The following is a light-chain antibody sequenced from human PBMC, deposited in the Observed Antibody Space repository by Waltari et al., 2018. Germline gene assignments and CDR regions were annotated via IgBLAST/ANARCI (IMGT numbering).Light chain of an antibody. CDR3: QQLNSYPTT. V-gene: IGKV1-9*01. CDR2: AAS. J-gene: IGKJ5*01. CDR1: QSISRN. Sequence: TCRASQSISRNLAWYQQKPGKAPKLLISAASTIPSGVPERFSGSGSGTDFTLTISSLQPEDFAAYHCQQLNSYPTTFGQGTRLEIK.